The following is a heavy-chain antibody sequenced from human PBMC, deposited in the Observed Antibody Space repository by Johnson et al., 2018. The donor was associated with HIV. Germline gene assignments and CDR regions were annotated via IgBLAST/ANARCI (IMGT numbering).Heavy chain of an antibody. D-gene: IGHD5-18*01. Sequence: QVQLVESGGGVVQTGRSLRLSCAASGFTFSSYGMHWVRQAPGKGLEWVAFIRYDGSNKYYADSVKGRFTISRDNSKNTLYLQMNSLRAEDTAVYYCAKERAYIRTFDIWGQGTPVTVSS. CDR2: IRYDGSNK. CDR3: AKERAYIRTFDI. J-gene: IGHJ3*02. V-gene: IGHV3-30*02. CDR1: GFTFSSYG.